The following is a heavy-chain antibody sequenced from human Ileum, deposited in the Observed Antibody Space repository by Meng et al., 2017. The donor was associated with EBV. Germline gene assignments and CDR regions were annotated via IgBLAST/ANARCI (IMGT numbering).Heavy chain of an antibody. CDR1: GYTFTGYY. CDR3: AHRAGRFGEDPYNWFDP. CDR2: IIPIFGTA. J-gene: IGHJ5*02. Sequence: QVQLGQFGAEVKKPGASVKVSCKASGYTFTGYYMHWVRQAPGQGLEWMGGIIPIFGTANYAQKFQGRVTITADESTSTAYMELSSLRSEDTAVYYCAHRAGRFGEDPYNWFDPWGQGTLVTVSS. D-gene: IGHD3-10*01. V-gene: IGHV1-69*01.